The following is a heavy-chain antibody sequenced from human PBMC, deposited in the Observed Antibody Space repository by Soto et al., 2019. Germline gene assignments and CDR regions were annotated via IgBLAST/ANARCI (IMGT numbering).Heavy chain of an antibody. J-gene: IGHJ3*02. CDR3: ARHAFDI. V-gene: IGHV3-48*02. CDR2: IGSGSDAI. CDR1: GFTFTNYG. Sequence: PGGSLRLSCAASGFTFTNYGMNWVRQAPGKGLEWISFIGSGSDAINYADSVKGRFTVSRDNANNSLYLQMDSLRDEDTAVYYCARHAFDIWGQGTMVTVSS.